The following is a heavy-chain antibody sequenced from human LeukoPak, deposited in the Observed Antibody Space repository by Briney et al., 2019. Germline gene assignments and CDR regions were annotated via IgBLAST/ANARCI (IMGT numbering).Heavy chain of an antibody. CDR3: ASGDYSSAWHLDY. D-gene: IGHD6-19*01. J-gene: IGHJ4*02. Sequence: GGSLRLSCTTSAFPFSSYGMHWVRQAPGKGLEWVAVIWHDGSYKYYADSVKGRFTISRDNSKDTLYLQMNSLKVEDTAVYYCASGDYSSAWHLDYWGQGTLDTVSS. CDR2: IWHDGSYK. CDR1: AFPFSSYG. V-gene: IGHV3-33*01.